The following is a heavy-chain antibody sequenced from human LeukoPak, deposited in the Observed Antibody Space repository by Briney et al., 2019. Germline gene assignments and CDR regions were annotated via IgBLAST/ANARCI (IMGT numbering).Heavy chain of an antibody. D-gene: IGHD6-13*01. CDR2: IYPGDSDT. Sequence: GESLKISCKGSGYSFTTYWIAWVRQTPDKGLEWMGIIYPGDSDTTYSPSFQGQVTISADKSINTAYLQWGSLRASDAAIYYCARRIAAAGADGLDVWGQGTTVTVSS. V-gene: IGHV5-51*01. CDR3: ARRIAAAGADGLDV. J-gene: IGHJ6*02. CDR1: GYSFTTYW.